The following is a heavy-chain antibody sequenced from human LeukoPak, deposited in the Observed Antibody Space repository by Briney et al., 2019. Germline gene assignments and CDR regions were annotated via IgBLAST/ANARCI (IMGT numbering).Heavy chain of an antibody. V-gene: IGHV3-15*01. Sequence: GGSLRLSCAASGFTFSNAWMSWVRQAPEKGLEWVGRIKSKTDGGTTDYAAPVKGRFTISRDDSKNTLYLQMNSLKTEDTAVYYCARDPIQLWSFDYWGQGTLVTVSS. J-gene: IGHJ4*02. D-gene: IGHD5-18*01. CDR3: ARDPIQLWSFDY. CDR2: IKSKTDGGTT. CDR1: GFTFSNAW.